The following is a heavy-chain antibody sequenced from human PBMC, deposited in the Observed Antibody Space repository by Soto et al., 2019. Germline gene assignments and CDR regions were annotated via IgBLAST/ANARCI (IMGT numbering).Heavy chain of an antibody. Sequence: ASVKVSCKASGYTFTSYDINWVRQATGQGLEWMGWMNPNSGNTGYAQKFQGRVTMTRNTSISTAYMELSSLRSEDTAVYYCARGWNVLLWFGESRAGMDVWGQGTTVTVSS. CDR3: ARGWNVLLWFGESRAGMDV. D-gene: IGHD3-10*01. J-gene: IGHJ6*02. V-gene: IGHV1-8*01. CDR2: MNPNSGNT. CDR1: GYTFTSYD.